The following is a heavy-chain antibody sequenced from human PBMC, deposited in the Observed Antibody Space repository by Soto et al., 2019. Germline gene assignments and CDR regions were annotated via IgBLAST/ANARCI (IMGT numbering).Heavy chain of an antibody. CDR3: AKNPGYYYDSTGYHFDY. CDR2: ISTSGSGT. J-gene: IGHJ4*02. CDR1: GFTFSSYA. D-gene: IGHD3-22*01. V-gene: IGHV3-23*01. Sequence: GGSLRLSCAASGFTFSSYAMTWVRQAPGKGLEWVSAISTSGSGTYYADSVKGRFTISRDNSKNTLYLQMNSLRAEEAAIYYCAKNPGYYYDSTGYHFDYWGQGTLVTVSS.